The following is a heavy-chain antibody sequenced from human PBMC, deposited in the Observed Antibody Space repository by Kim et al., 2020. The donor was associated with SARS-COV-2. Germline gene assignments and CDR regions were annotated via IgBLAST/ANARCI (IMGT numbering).Heavy chain of an antibody. Sequence: GGSLRLSCAASGFTFSSYGMTWVRQAPGKGLEWVSNLSDNGSDTFYADSVKGRFTISRDNSKNTLYLQMNSLRAEDTAVYYCAKKGIPARAQWYLDFWGRGTLVTVSS. D-gene: IGHD6-13*01. J-gene: IGHJ2*01. V-gene: IGHV3-23*01. CDR2: LSDNGSDT. CDR3: AKKGIPARAQWYLDF. CDR1: GFTFSSYG.